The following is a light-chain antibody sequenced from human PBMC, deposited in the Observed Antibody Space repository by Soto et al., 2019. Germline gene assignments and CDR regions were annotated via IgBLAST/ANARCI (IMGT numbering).Light chain of an antibody. CDR3: QQYCNSPLT. Sequence: EIVLTQSPDTLSLSPGERATLSCRASQGVRSNYLTWYQQKPGQAPRFLIYDASSRATGIPDSFSGSESGTDFTLTISTLEPEDFPVYYYQQYCNSPLTFGGGTKVEIK. J-gene: IGKJ4*01. CDR2: DAS. CDR1: QGVRSNY. V-gene: IGKV3-20*01.